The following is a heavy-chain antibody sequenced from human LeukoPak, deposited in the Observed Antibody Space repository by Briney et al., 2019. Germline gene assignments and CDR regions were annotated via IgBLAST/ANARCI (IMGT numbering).Heavy chain of an antibody. CDR3: ARDKRDRSRGYCSGGSCYSNGMDV. V-gene: IGHV4-4*07. D-gene: IGHD2-15*01. Sequence: PSETLSLTCTVSGGSMSSYYWSWIRQPAGKGLEWIGRIYTSGNTNYNPSLKSRVTMSVDTSKNQFSLKLSSVTAADTAVYYCARDKRDRSRGYCSGGSCYSNGMDVWGQGTTVTVSS. CDR2: IYTSGNT. CDR1: GGSMSSYY. J-gene: IGHJ6*02.